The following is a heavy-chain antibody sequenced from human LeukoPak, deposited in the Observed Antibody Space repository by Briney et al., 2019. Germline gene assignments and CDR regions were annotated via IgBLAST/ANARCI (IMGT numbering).Heavy chain of an antibody. CDR1: GYTFTSYY. CDR2: INPSGGST. V-gene: IGHV1-46*01. CDR3: ARVVSGITDY. J-gene: IGHJ4*02. D-gene: IGHD3-3*01. Sequence: ASVKVSCKAPGYTFTSYYMHWVRQAPGQGLEWMGIINPSGGSTSYARKFQGRVTMTRDTSTSTVYMELSSLRSEDTAVYYCARVVSGITDYWGQGTLVTVSS.